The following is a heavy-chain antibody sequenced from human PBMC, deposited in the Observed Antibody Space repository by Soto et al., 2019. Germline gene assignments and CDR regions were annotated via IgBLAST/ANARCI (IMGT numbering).Heavy chain of an antibody. CDR2: ISAANGHT. V-gene: IGHV1-3*01. J-gene: IGHJ5*01. CDR1: GYPFSDYG. D-gene: IGHD3-16*01. CDR3: ASYTRMTRTWALDS. Sequence: ASVKVSCKASGYPFSDYGIHWVRQAPGQRLEWMGWISAANGHTKYSQKFQGRVFLTRDTSANTVYMELSGLTSEDTAVYFCASYTRMTRTWALDSLGRRTPDPVSS.